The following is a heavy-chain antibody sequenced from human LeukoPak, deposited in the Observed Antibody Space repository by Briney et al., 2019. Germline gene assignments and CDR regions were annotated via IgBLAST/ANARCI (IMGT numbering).Heavy chain of an antibody. CDR1: GFTFSSHA. CDR3: AIDRGAVAGDS. CDR2: ISGRGDTT. J-gene: IGHJ4*02. Sequence: GGSLRLSCAASGFTFSSHAMSWVRQAPGKGLEWVSGISGRGDTTVYADSVKGRFTISRDNAKNTLYLQMNSLRAEDTAVYYCAIDRGAVAGDSWGQGTLVTVSS. V-gene: IGHV3-23*01. D-gene: IGHD6-19*01.